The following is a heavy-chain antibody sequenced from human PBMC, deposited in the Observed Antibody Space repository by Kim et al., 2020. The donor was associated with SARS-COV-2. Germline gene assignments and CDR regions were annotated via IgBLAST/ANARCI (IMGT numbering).Heavy chain of an antibody. Sequence: SETLSLTCTVSGGSVSSGSYYWSWIRQPPGKGLEWIGYIYYSGSTNYNPSLKSRVTISVDTSKNQFSLKLSSVTAADTAVYYCASAQPGGCSGGSCLYYYYYGMDVWGQGTTVTVSS. J-gene: IGHJ6*02. V-gene: IGHV4-61*01. D-gene: IGHD2-15*01. CDR2: IYYSGST. CDR3: ASAQPGGCSGGSCLYYYYYGMDV. CDR1: GGSVSSGSYY.